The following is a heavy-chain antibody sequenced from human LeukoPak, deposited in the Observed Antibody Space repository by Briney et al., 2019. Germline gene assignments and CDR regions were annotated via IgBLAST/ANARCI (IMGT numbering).Heavy chain of an antibody. V-gene: IGHV1-18*01. CDR2: ISAYNGNI. CDR1: GYTFSSYG. J-gene: IGHJ4*02. D-gene: IGHD3-22*01. CDR3: ARDGFYDSSGYNRLRFDY. Sequence: ASVKVSCKASGYTFSSYGISWVRQAPGQGPEWMGWISAYNGNINYAQKVQGRVTMTTDTSTSTAYMELRSLRSDGTAVYYCARDGFYDSSGYNRLRFDYWGQGTLVTVSS.